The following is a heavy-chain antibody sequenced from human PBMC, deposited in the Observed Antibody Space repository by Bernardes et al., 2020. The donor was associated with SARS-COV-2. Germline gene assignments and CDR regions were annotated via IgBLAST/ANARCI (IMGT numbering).Heavy chain of an antibody. V-gene: IGHV4-34*01. CDR2: INHSGST. D-gene: IGHD1-1*01. CDR1: GGSFSGSY. CDR3: SRGSGTTSYYGMDV. J-gene: IGHJ6*02. Sequence: SETLTLTCAVSGGSFSGSYWSWIRQPPGKGLEWIAEINHSGSTNYNPSLKSRVTISVDKYKNQFSLKLSSVTAADTAVYYCSRGSGTTSYYGMDVWGQGTTVTVSS.